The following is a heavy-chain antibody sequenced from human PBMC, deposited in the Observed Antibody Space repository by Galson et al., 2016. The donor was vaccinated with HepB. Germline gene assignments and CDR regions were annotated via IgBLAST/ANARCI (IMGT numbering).Heavy chain of an antibody. V-gene: IGHV3-23*01. J-gene: IGHJ6*03. CDR1: GFTFSGYA. D-gene: IGHD3-16*01. CDR2: ISATGGPT. CDR3: AKDRGNDYTYFYYYYMDV. Sequence: SLRLSCAASGFTFSGYAMSWVRQAPGKGLEWVSSISATGGPTFYTDSVKGRFTISRDNSNNTLYLQMNSLRAEDTAVYYCAKDRGNDYTYFYYYYMDVWGKGTTVTVSS.